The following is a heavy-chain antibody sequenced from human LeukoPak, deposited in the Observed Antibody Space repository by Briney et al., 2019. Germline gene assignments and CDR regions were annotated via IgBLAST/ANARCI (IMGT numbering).Heavy chain of an antibody. J-gene: IGHJ6*03. CDR2: ISSSSSYI. Sequence: PGGSLRLSCAASGFTFSSYSMNWVRQAPGKGLEWVSSISSSSSYIYYADSVKGRFTISRDNAKNSLYLQMNSLRAEDTAVYYCARFLTGYYYMDVWGKGTTVTISS. CDR1: GFTFSSYS. CDR3: ARFLTGYYYMDV. V-gene: IGHV3-21*04. D-gene: IGHD3-9*01.